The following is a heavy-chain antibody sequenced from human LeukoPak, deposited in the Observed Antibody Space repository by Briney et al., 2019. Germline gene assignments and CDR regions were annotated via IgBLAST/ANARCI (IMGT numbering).Heavy chain of an antibody. D-gene: IGHD3-10*01. CDR3: APRFGVFDS. Sequence: GGSLRLSCAASISTFSSDAMSWVRQAPGKGSDGVSSISAGGGTTYYPDSVKGRFTISRDNSKNTLYLQMHNLKAEDSAVYYCAPRFGVFDSWDQGTLVTVSS. J-gene: IGHJ4*02. CDR2: ISAGGGTT. V-gene: IGHV3-23*01. CDR1: ISTFSSDA.